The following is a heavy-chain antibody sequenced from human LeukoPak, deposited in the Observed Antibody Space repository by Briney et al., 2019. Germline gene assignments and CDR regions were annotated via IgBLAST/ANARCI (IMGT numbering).Heavy chain of an antibody. CDR3: AKRGVVIRVILVGFHKEANYFDS. D-gene: IGHD3-22*01. V-gene: IGHV3-23*01. CDR1: GITLSNYG. Sequence: GGSLRLSCAVSGITLSNYGMSWVRQAPGKGLDWVAGISGSGGRTNYADSVKGRFTISRDNPKNTLYLQMNSLRVEDTAVYFCAKRGVVIRVILVGFHKEANYFDSWGQGALVTVSS. J-gene: IGHJ4*02. CDR2: ISGSGGRT.